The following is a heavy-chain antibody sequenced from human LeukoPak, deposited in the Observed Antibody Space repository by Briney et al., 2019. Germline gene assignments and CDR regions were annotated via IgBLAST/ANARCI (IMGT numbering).Heavy chain of an antibody. CDR2: INTSGST. J-gene: IGHJ5*02. CDR3: ARAGYGSGSYRFDP. D-gene: IGHD3-10*01. V-gene: IGHV4-4*07. Sequence: SETLSLTCTVSGGSISSYYWSWIRQPAGKGLEWIGRINTSGSTNYNPSLKSRVTMSVDTSKNQFSLNLSSVTAADTAVYYCARAGYGSGSYRFDPWGQGTLVTVSS. CDR1: GGSISSYY.